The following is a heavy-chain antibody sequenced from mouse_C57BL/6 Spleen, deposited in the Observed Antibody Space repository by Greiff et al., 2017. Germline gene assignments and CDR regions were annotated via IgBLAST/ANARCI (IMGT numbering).Heavy chain of an antibody. V-gene: IGHV1-76*01. CDR2: IYPGSGNT. CDR3: ARDYDEDYYAMDY. CDR1: GYTFTDYY. J-gene: IGHJ4*01. D-gene: IGHD2-4*01. Sequence: VQLQQSGAELVRPGASVKLSCKASGYTFTDYYINWVKQRPGQGLEWIARIYPGSGNTYYNEKFKGKATLTAEKSSSTAYMQLSSLTSEDSAVYFCARDYDEDYYAMDYWGQGTSVTVSS.